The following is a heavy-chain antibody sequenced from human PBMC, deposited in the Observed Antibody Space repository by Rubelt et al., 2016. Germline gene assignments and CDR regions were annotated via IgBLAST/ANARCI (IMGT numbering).Heavy chain of an antibody. CDR2: ISSSSSYI. CDR3: ARGGSYEGWFDP. D-gene: IGHD1-26*01. Sequence: EVQLVESGGGLVKPGGSLRLSCAASGFTFSSYSMNWVRQAPGKGLEWVSSISSSSSYIYYADSGKGRFTISRDNAKNSLYLQMNSLRAEDTAVYYCARGGSYEGWFDPWGQGTLVTVSS. CDR1: GFTFSSYS. V-gene: IGHV3-21*01. J-gene: IGHJ5*02.